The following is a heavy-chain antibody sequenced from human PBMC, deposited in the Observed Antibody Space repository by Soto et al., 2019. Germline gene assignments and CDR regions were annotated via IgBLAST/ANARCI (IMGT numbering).Heavy chain of an antibody. D-gene: IGHD2-15*01. CDR1: GGSISSYY. CDR3: ARSVGGGSLNAFDI. Sequence: SETLSLTCTVSGGSISSYYWSWIRQPPGKGLEWIGYIYYSGSTNYNPSLKSRVTISVDTSKNQFSLKLSSVTAADTAVYYCARSVGGGSLNAFDIWGQGTMVTVSS. J-gene: IGHJ3*02. CDR2: IYYSGST. V-gene: IGHV4-59*01.